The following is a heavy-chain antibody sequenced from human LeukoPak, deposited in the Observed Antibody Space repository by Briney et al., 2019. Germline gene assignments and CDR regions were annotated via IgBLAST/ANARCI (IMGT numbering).Heavy chain of an antibody. CDR3: ARSWAAKWELPGQFDS. D-gene: IGHD1-26*01. CDR1: DGSMNNYY. CDR2: VFSRGTT. V-gene: IGHV4-4*07. J-gene: IGHJ4*02. Sequence: PSETLSLTCSVSDGSMNNYYWNSIRHSPEKGLDWIGFVFSRGTTNYNPSFKSRLSMSIDTSKMQFSLRLSSVTAADTAVYFCARSWAAKWELPGQFDSWGQGRLVSVSS.